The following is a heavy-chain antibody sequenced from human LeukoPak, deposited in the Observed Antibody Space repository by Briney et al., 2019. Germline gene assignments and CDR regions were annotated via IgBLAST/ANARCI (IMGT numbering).Heavy chain of an antibody. CDR3: ARDLTTVTTSSVYWYFDL. CDR2: IYTSGST. CDR1: GGSISSGSYY. V-gene: IGHV4-61*02. Sequence: SETLSLTCTVSGGSISSGSYYWSWIRQPAGKGLEWIGRIYTSGSTNYNPSLKSRVTISVDTSKNQFSLKLSSVTAADTAVYYCARDLTTVTTSSVYWYFDLWGRGTLVTVSS. J-gene: IGHJ2*01. D-gene: IGHD4-17*01.